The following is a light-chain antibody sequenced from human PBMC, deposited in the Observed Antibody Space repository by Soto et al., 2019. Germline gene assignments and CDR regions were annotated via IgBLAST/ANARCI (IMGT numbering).Light chain of an antibody. V-gene: IGKV3-15*01. Sequence: EIVMTQSPATLSVSPGERATLSCRASQSVNYNLAWYQQKPGQAPRVLIYGASTRDTGIPARFSGRGFGTEFTLTISSLQSEDFAIYYCQQYNNWPPYTFGQGTKLEMK. CDR1: QSVNYN. J-gene: IGKJ2*01. CDR2: GAS. CDR3: QQYNNWPPYT.